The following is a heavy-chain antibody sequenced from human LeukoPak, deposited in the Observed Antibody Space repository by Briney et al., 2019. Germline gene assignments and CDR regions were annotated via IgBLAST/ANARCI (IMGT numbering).Heavy chain of an antibody. J-gene: IGHJ4*02. Sequence: PGGSLRLSCAASGFTFSSYAMSWVRQAPGKGLEWVAFIRYDGSNKYYADSVKGRFTISRDNSKNTLYLQMNSLRAEDTAVYYCAKDRWGLYSSSWGVDYWGQGTLVTVSS. D-gene: IGHD6-13*01. CDR3: AKDRWGLYSSSWGVDY. CDR2: IRYDGSNK. V-gene: IGHV3-30*02. CDR1: GFTFSSYA.